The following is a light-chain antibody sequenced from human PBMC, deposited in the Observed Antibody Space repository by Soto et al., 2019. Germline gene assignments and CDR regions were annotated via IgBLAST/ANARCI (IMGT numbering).Light chain of an antibody. Sequence: EVVLTQSPVTLSLSPGERATLSCRASQSFRGLLAWYQQKPGQAPRLLIYDAYNRATGIPPRFSGSGSGTDFTLTISSLEPEDSAVYYCQQYYSIPLTFGGGTKVDIK. J-gene: IGKJ4*01. CDR1: QSFRGL. V-gene: IGKV3-11*01. CDR3: QQYYSIPLT. CDR2: DAY.